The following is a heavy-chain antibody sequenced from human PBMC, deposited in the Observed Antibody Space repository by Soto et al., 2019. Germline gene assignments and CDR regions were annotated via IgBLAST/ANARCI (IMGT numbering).Heavy chain of an antibody. CDR3: THDYGDYRYYFDH. D-gene: IGHD4-17*01. J-gene: IGHJ4*02. CDR2: IKSKTDGGTT. V-gene: IGHV3-15*01. CDR1: GFTFTYAW. Sequence: PGGSLRLSCAASGFTFTYAWMSWVRQAPGKGPEWVGRIKSKTDGGTTDYAAPVKGRFTISRDDSKNTLYLQMNSLKIEDTAVYYCTHDYGDYRYYFDHWGPRILVTVS.